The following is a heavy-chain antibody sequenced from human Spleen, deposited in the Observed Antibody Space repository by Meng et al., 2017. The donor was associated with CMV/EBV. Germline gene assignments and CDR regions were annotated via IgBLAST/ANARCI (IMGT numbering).Heavy chain of an antibody. J-gene: IGHJ4*02. CDR2: MNPNSGNT. Sequence: ASVKVSCKASGYSFTRYDINWVRQATGQGLEWMGWMNPNSGNTGYAQKFQGRVTMTRNTSISTAYMELSSLRSEDTAVYYCARGTPAAPFDYWGQGTLVTVSS. CDR1: GYSFTRYD. V-gene: IGHV1-8*01. CDR3: ARGTPAAPFDY. D-gene: IGHD2-2*01.